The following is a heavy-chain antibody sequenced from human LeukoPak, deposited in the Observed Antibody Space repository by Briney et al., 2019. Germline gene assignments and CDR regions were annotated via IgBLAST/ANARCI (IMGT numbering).Heavy chain of an antibody. CDR1: GGSISSYY. CDR2: IYYSGST. CDR3: ARGGYHSLLLFDY. V-gene: IGHV4-59*01. J-gene: IGHJ4*02. D-gene: IGHD3-22*01. Sequence: SETLSLXCTVSGGSISSYYWSWIRPPPGKGLEWIGYIYYSGSTNYNPSRKSRVTISVDTSKTQFSLKLGSVTAADTAVYYCARGGYHSLLLFDYWGQGTLVTVSS.